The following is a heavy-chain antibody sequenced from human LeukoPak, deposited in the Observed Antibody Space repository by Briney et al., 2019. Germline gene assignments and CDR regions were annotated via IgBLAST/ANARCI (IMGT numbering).Heavy chain of an antibody. J-gene: IGHJ4*02. CDR2: ISYDGSNK. CDR1: RFTFSSYG. V-gene: IGHV3-30*18. D-gene: IGHD6-19*01. Sequence: PGGSLRLSCAASRFTFSSYGMHWVRQAPGKGLEWAAVISYDGSNKYYADSVKGRFTISRDNSKNTLYLQMNSLRAEDTAVYYCAKVARVYSSGWYGLDYWGQGTLVTVSS. CDR3: AKVARVYSSGWYGLDY.